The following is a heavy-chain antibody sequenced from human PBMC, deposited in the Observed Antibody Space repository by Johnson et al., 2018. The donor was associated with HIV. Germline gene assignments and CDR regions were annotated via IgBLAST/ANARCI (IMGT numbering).Heavy chain of an antibody. CDR3: ASEPLISPGAFDI. CDR2: ISYDGSNK. Sequence: QVQLVESGGGVVQPGRSLRLSCAASGFTFSSYAMHWVRQAPGKGLEWVAVISYDGSNKYYADSVNGRFTISRDNSKNTLYLQMNSLRAEDTAVYYCASEPLISPGAFDIWGQGTMVTVSS. J-gene: IGHJ3*02. V-gene: IGHV3-30-3*01. D-gene: IGHD3-10*01. CDR1: GFTFSSYA.